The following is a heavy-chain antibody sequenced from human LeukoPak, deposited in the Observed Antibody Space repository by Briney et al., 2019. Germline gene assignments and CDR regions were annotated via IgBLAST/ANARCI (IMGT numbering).Heavy chain of an antibody. CDR1: GGTFSSYA. D-gene: IGHD2-2*01. V-gene: IGHV1-69*13. J-gene: IGHJ6*02. CDR3: ARDSYLDIVVPAAYYYYGMDV. CDR2: IIPIFGTA. Sequence: SVKVSCKASGGTFSSYAISWVRQAPGQGLEWMGGIIPIFGTANYAQKFQGRVTITADESTSTAYMELSSLRSEDTAVYYCARDSYLDIVVPAAYYYYGMDVWGQGTTVTVS.